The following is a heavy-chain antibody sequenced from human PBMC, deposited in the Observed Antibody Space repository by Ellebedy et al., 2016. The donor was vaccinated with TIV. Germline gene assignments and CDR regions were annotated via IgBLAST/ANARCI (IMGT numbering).Heavy chain of an antibody. D-gene: IGHD3-3*01. CDR1: GFTFSSYD. V-gene: IGHV3-13*01. Sequence: GGSLRLXXAASGFTFSSYDMHWVRQATGKGLEWVSAIGTAGDTYYPGSVKGRFTISRENAKNSLYLQMNSLRAEDTAVYYCARGVSIFGVVTLSNYYYYMDVWGKGTTVTVSS. CDR2: IGTAGDT. J-gene: IGHJ6*03. CDR3: ARGVSIFGVVTLSNYYYYMDV.